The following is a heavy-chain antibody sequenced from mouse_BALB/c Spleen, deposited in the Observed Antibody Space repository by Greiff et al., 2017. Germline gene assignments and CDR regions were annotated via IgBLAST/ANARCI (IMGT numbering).Heavy chain of an antibody. CDR1: GFTFSSYA. D-gene: IGHD1-2*01. CDR3: ARGGRPLHYFDY. V-gene: IGHV5-6-5*01. CDR2: ISSGGST. J-gene: IGHJ2*01. Sequence: EVNLVESGGGLVKPGGSLKLSCAASGFTFSSYAMSWVRQTPEKRLEWVASISSGGSTYYPDSVKGRFTISRDNARNILYLQMSSLRSEDTAMYYCARGGRPLHYFDYWGQGTTLTVSS.